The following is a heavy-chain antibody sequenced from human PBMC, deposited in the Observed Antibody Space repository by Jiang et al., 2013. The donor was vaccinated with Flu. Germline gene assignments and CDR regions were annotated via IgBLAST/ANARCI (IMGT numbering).Heavy chain of an antibody. D-gene: IGHD6-19*01. Sequence: GVVQPGRSLRLSCAASGFTFSSYGMHWVRQAPGKGLEWVAVIWYDGSNKYYADSVKGRFTISRDNSKNTLYLQMNSLRAEDTAVYYCAQSFGGCPAGDWGQGTLVTVSS. CDR1: GFTFSSYG. CDR3: AQSFGGCPAGD. V-gene: IGHV3-33*01. J-gene: IGHJ4*02. CDR2: IWYDGSNK.